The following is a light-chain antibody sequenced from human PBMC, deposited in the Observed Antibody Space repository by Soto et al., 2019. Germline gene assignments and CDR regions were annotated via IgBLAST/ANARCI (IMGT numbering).Light chain of an antibody. CDR3: SSYGGGDTFHVI. Sequence: QSALTQPPSASGSPGQSVTISCTGTSSDVGAYNYVFWYQQYTGKAPKLMIYDVSKRPSGVPDRFSGSKSGNTASLTVSGLRADDEAVYYCSSYGGGDTFHVIFGGGTKLTVL. CDR1: SSDVGAYNY. CDR2: DVS. J-gene: IGLJ2*01. V-gene: IGLV2-8*01.